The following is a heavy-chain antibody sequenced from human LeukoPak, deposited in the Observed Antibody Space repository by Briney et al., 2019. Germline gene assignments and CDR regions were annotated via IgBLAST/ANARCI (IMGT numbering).Heavy chain of an antibody. D-gene: IGHD6-6*01. Sequence: GGPLRLSCAASGFTFSSYGMHWVRQAPGKGLEWGAVIWYDGSNKYYADSVKGRFTISRDKSKNTLYLQMNSLRAEDTAVYYCARASSPSIAANLDYWGQGTLVTVSS. CDR1: GFTFSSYG. J-gene: IGHJ4*02. V-gene: IGHV3-33*01. CDR3: ARASSPSIAANLDY. CDR2: IWYDGSNK.